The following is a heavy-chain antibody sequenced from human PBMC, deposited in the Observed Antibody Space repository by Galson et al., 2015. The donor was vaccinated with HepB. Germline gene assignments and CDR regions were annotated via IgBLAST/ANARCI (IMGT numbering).Heavy chain of an antibody. Sequence: SLRLSCAASGFTFSGSAMHWVRQASGKGLEWVGRIRSKANSYATAYAASVKGRFTISRDDSKSTAYLQMNSLKTEDTAVYYCTRDSSSGDFDYWGQGTLVTVSS. J-gene: IGHJ4*02. CDR2: IRSKANSYAT. CDR1: GFTFSGSA. CDR3: TRDSSSGDFDY. D-gene: IGHD6-6*01. V-gene: IGHV3-73*01.